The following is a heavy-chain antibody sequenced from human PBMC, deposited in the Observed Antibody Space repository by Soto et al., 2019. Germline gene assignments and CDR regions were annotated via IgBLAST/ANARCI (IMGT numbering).Heavy chain of an antibody. V-gene: IGHV3-23*01. D-gene: IGHD3-3*02. J-gene: IGHJ6*03. Sequence: PGGSLRLSCAASGFTFTSYTMSWVRQAPGKGLEWVSAISGSGGSTYYPDSVKGRFTISRDNSKNTLYLQMNSLRAEDTAVYYCAKCAPMSSSIYYYYYYMDVWGKGPTVTVSS. CDR2: ISGSGGST. CDR3: AKCAPMSSSIYYYYYYMDV. CDR1: GFTFTSYT.